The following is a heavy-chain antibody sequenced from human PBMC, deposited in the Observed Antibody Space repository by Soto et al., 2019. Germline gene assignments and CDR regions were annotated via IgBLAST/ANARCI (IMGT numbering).Heavy chain of an antibody. CDR3: ARHVGAAAVSASGLDV. V-gene: IGHV5-51*01. CDR1: GYSFTSYW. J-gene: IGHJ6*02. Sequence: GESLKISGKGSGYSFTSYWIGWVLQMPWKGLEWMGIIYPGDSDTRYSPSFQGQVTISADKSISTAYLQWSSLKASDTAMYYCARHVGAAAVSASGLDVWGQGTTVTVSS. D-gene: IGHD6-13*01. CDR2: IYPGDSDT.